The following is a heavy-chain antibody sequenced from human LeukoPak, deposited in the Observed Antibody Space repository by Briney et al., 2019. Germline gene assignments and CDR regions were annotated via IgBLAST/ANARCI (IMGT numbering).Heavy chain of an antibody. CDR1: GGSISSGGYY. D-gene: IGHD3-16*02. Sequence: SETLSLTCTVSGGSISSGGYYWSWIRQHPGKGLEWIGYIYYSGSTYYNPSLKSRVTISVDTSKNQFSLKLNSVTAADTAVYYCARGVRLGDLSLGYWGQGTLVTVSS. CDR2: IYYSGST. J-gene: IGHJ4*02. V-gene: IGHV4-31*03. CDR3: ARGVRLGDLSLGY.